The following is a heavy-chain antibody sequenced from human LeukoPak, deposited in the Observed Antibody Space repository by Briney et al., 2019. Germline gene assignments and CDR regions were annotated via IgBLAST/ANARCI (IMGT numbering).Heavy chain of an antibody. D-gene: IGHD6-19*01. Sequence: PGGSLRLSCAASGFSFSDYYMSWIRQAPGKGLEWVSYISTSGSAIYCADSVKGRFTISRDNAKNSLYLQMNSLRAEDTAVCYCARVGSAWSGDVWGQGTTVTVSS. CDR2: ISTSGSAI. CDR1: GFSFSDYY. CDR3: ARVGSAWSGDV. V-gene: IGHV3-11*01. J-gene: IGHJ6*02.